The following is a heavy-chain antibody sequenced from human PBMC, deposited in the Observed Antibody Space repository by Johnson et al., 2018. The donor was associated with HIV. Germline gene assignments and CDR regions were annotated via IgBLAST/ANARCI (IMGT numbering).Heavy chain of an antibody. CDR1: GFTFSSYA. D-gene: IGHD2-21*01. Sequence: QVQLVESGGGVVQPGRSLRLSCAASGFTFSSYAMHWVRQAPGKGLEWVAVISYDGSNKYYADSVKGRFTISRDNSKNTLYLQMNSLRAEDTAVYYCAKTYSEGEVRDAFDIWGQGTLVVVSS. CDR3: AKTYSEGEVRDAFDI. V-gene: IGHV3-30*04. J-gene: IGHJ3*02. CDR2: ISYDGSNK.